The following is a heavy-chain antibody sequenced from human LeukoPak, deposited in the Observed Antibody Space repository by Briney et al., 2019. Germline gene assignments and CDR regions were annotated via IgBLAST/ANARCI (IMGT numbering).Heavy chain of an antibody. V-gene: IGHV3-11*01. CDR2: ISSSGSTI. Sequence: PGGSLRLSCAASRFTFSDYYMSWIRQAPGKGLEWVSYISSSGSTIYYADSVKGRFTISRDNAKNSLYLQMNSLRAEDTAVYYCAREPYYYYYYYMDVWRKGTTVTVSS. J-gene: IGHJ6*03. CDR3: AREPYYYYYYYMDV. CDR1: RFTFSDYY.